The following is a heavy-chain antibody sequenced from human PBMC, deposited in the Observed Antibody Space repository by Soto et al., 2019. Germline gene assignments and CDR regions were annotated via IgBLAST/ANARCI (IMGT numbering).Heavy chain of an antibody. J-gene: IGHJ6*02. Sequence: KPSETLSLTCTVSGGSVSSSYWSWVRQPAGKGLEWIGRIHTRGIINYHPSLTGRVTMSVDTSKNQFSLKLSSVTAADTAVYYCARGGVGLYYYYYGMDVWGQGTTVTVSS. CDR3: ARGGVGLYYYYYGMDV. V-gene: IGHV4-4*07. CDR2: IHTRGII. CDR1: GGSVSSSY. D-gene: IGHD1-26*01.